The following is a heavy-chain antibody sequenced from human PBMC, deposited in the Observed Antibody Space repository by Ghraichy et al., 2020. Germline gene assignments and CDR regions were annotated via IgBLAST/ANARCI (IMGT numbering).Heavy chain of an antibody. Sequence: ASVKVSCKASGYTFTGYYMHWVRQAPGQGLEWMGWINPNSGGTNYAQKFQGRVTMTRDTSISTAYMELSRLRSDDTAVYYCARDIGRIAVAGPDAFDIWGQGTMVTVSS. D-gene: IGHD6-19*01. J-gene: IGHJ3*02. CDR1: GYTFTGYY. CDR2: INPNSGGT. V-gene: IGHV1-2*02. CDR3: ARDIGRIAVAGPDAFDI.